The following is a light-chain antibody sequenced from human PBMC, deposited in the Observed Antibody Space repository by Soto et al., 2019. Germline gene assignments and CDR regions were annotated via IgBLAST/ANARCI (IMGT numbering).Light chain of an antibody. J-gene: IGKJ5*01. Sequence: EIVMTQSPATLSVSPGERATLSCRASQSVSIDLAWYQQTPGQSPRLLIYGASTRATGIPVRFTRSASGTEFNLTISSLQSEDFTVYHCQQYKTWPPITFGAGTRLKIK. CDR2: GAS. CDR1: QSVSID. V-gene: IGKV3-15*01. CDR3: QQYKTWPPIT.